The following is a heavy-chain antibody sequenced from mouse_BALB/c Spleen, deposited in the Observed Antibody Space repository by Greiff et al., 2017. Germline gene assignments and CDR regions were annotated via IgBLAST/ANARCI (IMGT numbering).Heavy chain of an antibody. CDR3: ARQGYEAWFAY. CDR2: ISSGGSYT. V-gene: IGHV5-6*01. Sequence: EVQLVESGGDLVKPGGSLKLSCAASGFTFSSYGMSWVRQTPDKRLEWVATISSGGSYTYYPDSVKGRFTISRDNAKNTLYLQMSSLKSEDTAMYYSARQGYEAWFAYWGQGTLVTVSA. J-gene: IGHJ3*01. CDR1: GFTFSSYG. D-gene: IGHD2-14*01.